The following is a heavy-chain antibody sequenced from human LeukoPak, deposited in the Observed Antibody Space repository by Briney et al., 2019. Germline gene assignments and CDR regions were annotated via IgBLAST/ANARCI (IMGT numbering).Heavy chain of an antibody. Sequence: SVKVSCKASGGTFSSYAISWERQAPGQGLEWMGGIIPIFGTANYAQKFQGRVTITADESTSTAYMELSSLRSEDTAVYYCASYVWGSYRSEATFDYWGQGTLVTVSS. CDR3: ASYVWGSYRSEATFDY. V-gene: IGHV1-69*13. J-gene: IGHJ4*02. CDR2: IIPIFGTA. CDR1: GGTFSSYA. D-gene: IGHD3-16*02.